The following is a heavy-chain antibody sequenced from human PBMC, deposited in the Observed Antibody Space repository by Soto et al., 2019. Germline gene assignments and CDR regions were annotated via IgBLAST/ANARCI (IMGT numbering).Heavy chain of an antibody. CDR3: ARGPQESNSDWFDP. D-gene: IGHD4-4*01. CDR1: GGSISSGGYY. J-gene: IGHJ5*02. CDR2: IYYSGST. V-gene: IGHV4-31*03. Sequence: QVQLQESGPGLVKPSQTLSLTCTVSGGSISSGGYYWSWIRQHPGKGLEWIGYIYYSGSTYYNPSLKSRVTISVDTSKNQCSLKLSSVTAADTAVYYCARGPQESNSDWFDPWGQGTLVTVSS.